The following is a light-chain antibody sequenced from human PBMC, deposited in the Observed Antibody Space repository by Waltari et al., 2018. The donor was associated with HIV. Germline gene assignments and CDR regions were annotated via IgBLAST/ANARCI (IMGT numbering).Light chain of an antibody. J-gene: IGLJ2*01. CDR3: QSYDSRLSGPVV. CDR2: GDS. CDR1: SSNIGADSF. V-gene: IGLV1-40*01. Sequence: QSVLTQPPSVSGAPGPRVTISCTRSSSNIGADSFVHWYQQLPGAAPKLRIYGDSHRPSGVPDRFAGSKSGTSASLAITGLQAEDEADYYCQSYDSRLSGPVVFGGGTKLTVL.